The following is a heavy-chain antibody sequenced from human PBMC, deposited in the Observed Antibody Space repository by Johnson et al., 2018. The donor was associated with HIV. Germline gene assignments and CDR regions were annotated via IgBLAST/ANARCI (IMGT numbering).Heavy chain of an antibody. CDR1: GFTFDDYG. J-gene: IGHJ3*02. CDR2: INWNGGST. V-gene: IGHV3-20*04. Sequence: VQLVESGGGVVRPGGSLRLSCAASGFTFDDYGMSWVRQAPGKGLEWVSGINWNGGSTTYADSVKGRFTISRDNAKNSLYLQMNSLRAEDTALYYRARSLGIAVVVHATAFDIWGRGTMVSASS. CDR3: ARSLGIAVVVHATAFDI. D-gene: IGHD6-19*01.